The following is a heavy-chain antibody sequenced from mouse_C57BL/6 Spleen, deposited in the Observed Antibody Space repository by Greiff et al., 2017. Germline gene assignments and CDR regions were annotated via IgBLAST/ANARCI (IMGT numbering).Heavy chain of an antibody. CDR2: IHPNSGST. V-gene: IGHV1-64*01. CDR3: ARGGYEGNAMDY. D-gene: IGHD2-14*01. J-gene: IGHJ4*01. CDR1: GYTFTSYW. Sequence: QVQLQQPGAELVKPGASVKLSCKASGYTFTSYWMHWVKQRPGQGLEWIGMIHPNSGSTNYNEKFKSKATLTADKSSSTAYMELRSLTSEDSAVYFCARGGYEGNAMDYWGQGTSVTVSS.